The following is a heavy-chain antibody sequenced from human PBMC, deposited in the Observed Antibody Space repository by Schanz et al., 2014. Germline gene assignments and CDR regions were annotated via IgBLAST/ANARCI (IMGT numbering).Heavy chain of an antibody. V-gene: IGHV1-69*04. J-gene: IGHJ4*02. D-gene: IGHD6-6*01. CDR1: GGPLSSYP. Sequence: QVQLVQSGAEMKKPGSSVRVSCKASGGPLSSYPINWVRQAPGQGLEWMGGVIPMLGITNYAERFQGRVTITAGTSPTYMELSSLRTDDMALCYCARDRENIASPATGCDSWGQGTLVTVSS. CDR2: VIPMLGIT. CDR3: ARDRENIASPATGCDS.